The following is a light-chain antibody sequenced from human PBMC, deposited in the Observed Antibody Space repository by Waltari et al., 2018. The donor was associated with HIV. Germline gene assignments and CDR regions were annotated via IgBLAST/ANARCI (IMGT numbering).Light chain of an antibody. CDR1: SSNIGSYY. CDR2: SNN. V-gene: IGLV1-47*01. J-gene: IGLJ2*01. CDR3: AAWTDSLSGVV. Sequence: QSVLTPPPSASGTPGQRVTISCSGSSSNIGSYYVYWYQQLPGTAPKLLSYSNNQRPSGVPDRFSGSKSGTSASLAISGLRSEDEADYYCAAWTDSLSGVVFGGGTKLSVL.